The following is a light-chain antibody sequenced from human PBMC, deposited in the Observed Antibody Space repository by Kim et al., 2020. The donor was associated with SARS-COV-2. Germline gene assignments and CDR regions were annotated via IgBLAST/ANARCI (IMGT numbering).Light chain of an antibody. CDR3: GSRDNNGPGV. CDR2: DKN. J-gene: IGLJ3*02. Sequence: ALGRTVWITCLGDSLRKYPASWYQQKPGQSPILVMHDKNNVRPSGVPDRFSGSNSGNTAFLTITGAQVEDEAAYYCGSRDNNGPGVFGGGTKLTVL. V-gene: IGLV3-19*01. CDR1: SLRKYP.